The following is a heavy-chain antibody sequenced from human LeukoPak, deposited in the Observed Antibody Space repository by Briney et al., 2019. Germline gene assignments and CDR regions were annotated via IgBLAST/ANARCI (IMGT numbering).Heavy chain of an antibody. Sequence: SVKVSCKASGGTFSSYAISWVRQAPGQGLEWMGGIIPIFGTANYAQKFQGRVTITADKSTSTAYMELSSLRSEDTAVYYCAREVIAAAGTDAFDIWGQGTMVTVSS. V-gene: IGHV1-69*06. D-gene: IGHD6-13*01. CDR1: GGTFSSYA. CDR2: IIPIFGTA. J-gene: IGHJ3*02. CDR3: AREVIAAAGTDAFDI.